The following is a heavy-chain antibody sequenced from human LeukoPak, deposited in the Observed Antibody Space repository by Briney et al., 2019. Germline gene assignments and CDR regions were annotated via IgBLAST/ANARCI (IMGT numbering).Heavy chain of an antibody. D-gene: IGHD3-22*01. CDR3: AREDSGYYDY. CDR2: IIPIFGTA. CDR1: GGTFSSYA. J-gene: IGHJ4*02. Sequence: ASVKGSCKASGGTFSSYAISWVRQAPGQGLEWMGGIIPIFGTANYAQKFQGRVTITADESTSTAYMELSSLRSEDTAVYYCAREDSGYYDYWGQGTLVTVSS. V-gene: IGHV1-69*13.